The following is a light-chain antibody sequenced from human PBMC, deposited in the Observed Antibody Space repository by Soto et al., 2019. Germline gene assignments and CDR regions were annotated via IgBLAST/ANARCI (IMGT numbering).Light chain of an antibody. CDR3: QQYKNWPPLT. V-gene: IGKV3-15*01. CDR2: GAF. CDR1: QSVTYN. Sequence: EIVMTQSPATLSVSPGETATLSCRASQSVTYNLAWYHQKPGQGPRLLIYGAFTRPTGVPARFSGSGSGTEFTLTVSSLQSEYFAVYYCQQYKNWPPLTVGGGTKVDIK. J-gene: IGKJ4*01.